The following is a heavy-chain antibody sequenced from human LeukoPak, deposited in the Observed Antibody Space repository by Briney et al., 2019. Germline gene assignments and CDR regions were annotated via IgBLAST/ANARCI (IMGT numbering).Heavy chain of an antibody. CDR2: LSSSGSP. J-gene: IGHJ4*02. CDR3: ARATYGSSGLN. V-gene: IGHV4-59*08. D-gene: IGHD3-10*01. Sequence: SETLSLTCTVSGGSISNYYWSWIRQTPGKGPEWIGFLSSSGSPNYNPFLKSRVTMSADTSKNQFSLNLSSVTAADAAVYYCARATYGSSGLNWGQGTLVTVSS. CDR1: GGSISNYY.